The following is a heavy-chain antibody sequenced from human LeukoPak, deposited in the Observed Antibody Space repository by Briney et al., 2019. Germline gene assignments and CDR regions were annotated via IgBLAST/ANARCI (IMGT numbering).Heavy chain of an antibody. CDR2: ISGSGTTT. J-gene: IGHJ4*02. CDR1: GLSFRSYA. D-gene: IGHD5-24*01. Sequence: GGSLRLSCAASGLSFRSYAMTSVRQAPGKGLGWVSSISGSGTTTYFADSVKGRFTISRDNSKGSLYLQMYSQRDQDTAIHYCAQDRGYNYPFRYFDHWGQGALVTVSS. V-gene: IGHV3-23*01. CDR3: AQDRGYNYPFRYFDH.